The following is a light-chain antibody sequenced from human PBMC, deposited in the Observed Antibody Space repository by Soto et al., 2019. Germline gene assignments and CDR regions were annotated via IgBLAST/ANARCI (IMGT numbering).Light chain of an antibody. Sequence: DLPMTQSPSSLSASVGDRVTITCRASQSISSYLNWYQQKPGKAPKLLIYAASSLQSGVPSRFSGSGSGTYFTLTISSLQPEDFATYYCQQSYSTPHTFGQGTKLEIK. CDR2: AAS. CDR3: QQSYSTPHT. J-gene: IGKJ2*01. CDR1: QSISSY. V-gene: IGKV1-39*01.